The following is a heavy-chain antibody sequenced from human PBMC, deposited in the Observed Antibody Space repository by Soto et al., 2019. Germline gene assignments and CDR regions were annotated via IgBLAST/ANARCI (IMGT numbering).Heavy chain of an antibody. CDR2: INQDESEK. V-gene: IGHV3-7*01. CDR3: ARDQVPMTTVTTVGSDY. J-gene: IGHJ4*02. Sequence: ESGGGLVQPGGSLRLSCAASGFTFSNYWMSWVRQAPGKGLEWVANINQDESEKHFVDSVKGRFTISRDNAKSSLYLQMNSLRAEDRAVYYCARDQVPMTTVTTVGSDYWGQGTLVTVSS. CDR1: GFTFSNYW. D-gene: IGHD4-17*01.